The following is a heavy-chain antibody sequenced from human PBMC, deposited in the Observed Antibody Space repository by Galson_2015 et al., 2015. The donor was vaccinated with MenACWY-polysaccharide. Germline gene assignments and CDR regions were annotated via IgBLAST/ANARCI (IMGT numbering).Heavy chain of an antibody. CDR2: ISYDGSNK. CDR3: AREAGFRYCSFPRCPGDS. D-gene: IGHD2-15*01. Sequence: SLRLSCAASGFTFSSYAMHWVRQAPGKGLEWVAVISYDGSNKYNADSVKGRFTISRDNSKNTLFLQMNSLRAEDTAVYFCAREAGFRYCSFPRCPGDSRGQGTLVTVSS. V-gene: IGHV3-30-3*01. CDR1: GFTFSSYA. J-gene: IGHJ4*02.